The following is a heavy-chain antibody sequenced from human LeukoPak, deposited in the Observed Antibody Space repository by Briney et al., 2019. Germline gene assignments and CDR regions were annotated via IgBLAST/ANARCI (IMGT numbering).Heavy chain of an antibody. V-gene: IGHV3-23*01. Sequence: GGSLRLSCVASGFSFSYYTMSWVRQAPGKGLKWVSSITTGGPNTYYADSVKGRFTVSRDDYKNTLYLQMNSLRAEDTALYYCAKDGGLWVSAHWGDSWGRGTLVTVSS. CDR1: GFSFSYYT. D-gene: IGHD7-27*01. CDR3: AKDGGLWVSAHWGDS. CDR2: ITTGGPNT. J-gene: IGHJ4*02.